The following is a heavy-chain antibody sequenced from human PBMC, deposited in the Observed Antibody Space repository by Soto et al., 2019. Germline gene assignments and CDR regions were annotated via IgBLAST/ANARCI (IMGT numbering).Heavy chain of an antibody. J-gene: IGHJ4*02. CDR3: TRDTPGARWYFDY. CDR2: IDPSGGSP. V-gene: IGHV1-46*03. Sequence: ASVKVSCKASGYTFTNYGISWVRQAPGQGLEWMGIIDPSGGSPTNAQKFQGRVSMTRDTSASTVYMQLSSLRSDDTAVYFCTRDTPGARWYFDYWGQGTLVTVSS. CDR1: GYTFTNYG. D-gene: IGHD6-13*01.